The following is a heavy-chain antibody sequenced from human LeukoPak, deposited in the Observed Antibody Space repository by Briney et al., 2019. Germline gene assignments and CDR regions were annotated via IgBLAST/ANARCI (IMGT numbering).Heavy chain of an antibody. CDR3: ARGLQYSSSWYADSYYYMDV. D-gene: IGHD6-13*01. V-gene: IGHV1-2*02. CDR2: INPNSGGT. CDR1: GYTFTGYY. J-gene: IGHJ6*03. Sequence: GASVKVSCKASGYTFTGYYMHWVRQAPGQGLEWMGWINPNSGGTNYAQKFQGGVTMTRDTSISTAYMELSRLRSDDTAVYYCARGLQYSSSWYADSYYYMDVWGKGTTVTVSS.